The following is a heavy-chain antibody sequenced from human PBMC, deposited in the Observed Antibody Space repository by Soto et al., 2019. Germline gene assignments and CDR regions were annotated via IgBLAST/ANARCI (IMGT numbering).Heavy chain of an antibody. CDR2: INPNSGGT. CDR1: GYTFTGYY. CDR3: AISSTPYYYGWGIFYTELDY. V-gene: IGHV1-2*02. D-gene: IGHD3-10*01. J-gene: IGHJ4*02. Sequence: ASVKVSCKASGYTFTGYYMHWVRQAPGQGLEWMGWINPNSGGTNYAQKFQGRVTMTRDTSISTAYMELSRLRSDDTAVYYCAISSTPYYYGWGIFYTELDYGGKGTLVPVSP.